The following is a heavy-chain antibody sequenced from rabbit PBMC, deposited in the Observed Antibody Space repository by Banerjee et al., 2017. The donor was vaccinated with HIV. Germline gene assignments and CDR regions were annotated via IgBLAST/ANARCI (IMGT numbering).Heavy chain of an antibody. CDR1: GFSFGSSYY. CDR3: ARVDSPNGYCLDL. J-gene: IGHJ4*01. Sequence: QSLEESGGDLVKPGASLTLTCTASGFSFGSSYYMCWVRQAPGKGLEWIGCIYTGDGTTYYASWVNGRFTLSRSTSLNTVTLQMTSLTAADTATYFCARVDSPNGYCLDLWGQGTLVTVS. V-gene: IGHV1S40*01. CDR2: IYTGDGTT. D-gene: IGHD1-1*01.